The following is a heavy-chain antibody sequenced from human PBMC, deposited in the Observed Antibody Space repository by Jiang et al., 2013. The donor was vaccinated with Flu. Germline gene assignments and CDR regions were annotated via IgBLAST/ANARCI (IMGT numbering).Heavy chain of an antibody. CDR2: INHSGST. V-gene: IGHV4-34*01. CDR3: ARDSATYCGGDCHAFAS. CDR1: GGSFSGYY. D-gene: IGHD2-21*02. J-gene: IGHJ4*02. Sequence: ETLSLTCAVYGGSFSGYYWSWIRQPPGKGLEWIGEINHSGSTNYNPSLKSRVTISVDTSKNHFSLKLSSVTAADTAVYYCARDSATYCGGDCHAFASWGQGTLVTVSS.